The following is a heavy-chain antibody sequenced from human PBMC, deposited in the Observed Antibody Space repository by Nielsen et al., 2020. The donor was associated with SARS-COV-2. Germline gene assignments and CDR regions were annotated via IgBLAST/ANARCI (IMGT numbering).Heavy chain of an antibody. Sequence: GESLKISCAASGFTFSSYSMNWVRQAPGKGLEWVSSISSSSSYIYYADSVKGRFTISRDNAKNSLYLQMNSLRAEDTAVYYCARDLAGMVDYWGQGTLVTVSS. CDR1: GFTFSSYS. V-gene: IGHV3-21*04. D-gene: IGHD3-10*01. J-gene: IGHJ4*02. CDR2: ISSSSSYI. CDR3: ARDLAGMVDY.